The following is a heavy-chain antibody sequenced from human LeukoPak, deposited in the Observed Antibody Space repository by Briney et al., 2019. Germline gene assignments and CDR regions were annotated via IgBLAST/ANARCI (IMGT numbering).Heavy chain of an antibody. J-gene: IGHJ3*02. CDR3: ARDGAFDI. V-gene: IGHV1-2*02. CDR1: GYTFTDYY. CDR2: INPNSGGT. Sequence: GSVKVSCKASGYTFTDYYIHWVRQAPGQGLEWMGWINPNSGGTNYAQKFQGRVTMTRDTSISTAYMEVSRLRSDDTALYYCARDGAFDIWGQGTMVTVSS.